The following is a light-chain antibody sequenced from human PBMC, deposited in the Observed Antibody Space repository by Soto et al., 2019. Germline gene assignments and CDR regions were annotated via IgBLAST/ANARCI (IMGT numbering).Light chain of an antibody. V-gene: IGKV3D-11*01. CDR3: HQRHSWHRT. CDR1: QAVNTR. Sequence: EIVLTQSPATLSSFPGDRVTLSCRASQAVNTRLALYQHKTGQAPRLLIYLASNRAAGVPARFIGSGSGTDFTLTISDVDTEDFAVYYCHQRHSWHRTFGKGTTVDIK. J-gene: IGKJ1*01. CDR2: LAS.